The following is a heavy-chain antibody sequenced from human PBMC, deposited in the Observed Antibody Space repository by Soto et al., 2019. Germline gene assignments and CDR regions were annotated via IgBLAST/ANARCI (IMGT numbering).Heavy chain of an antibody. V-gene: IGHV1-69*01. CDR3: AQVIVGARGFYYFDY. Sequence: QVQLVQSGAEVKKPGSSVKVSCKASGGTFSSYAISWVRQAPGQGLEWMGGIIPIFGTANYAQKFQGRVTITADESTSTSYMELSRLRSEDTAVYYGAQVIVGARGFYYFDYWGQGTLVTVSS. D-gene: IGHD1-26*01. J-gene: IGHJ4*02. CDR2: IIPIFGTA. CDR1: GGTFSSYA.